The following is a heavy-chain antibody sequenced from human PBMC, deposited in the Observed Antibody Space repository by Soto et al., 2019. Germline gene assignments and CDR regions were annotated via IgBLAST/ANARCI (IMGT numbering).Heavy chain of an antibody. CDR2: IIPIFGTA. CDR3: ARTVGPADIPRPYYYYYGMDV. J-gene: IGHJ6*02. Sequence: QVQLVQSGAEVKKPGSSVKVSCKASGGTFSSYAISWVRQAPGQGLEWMGGIIPIFGTANYAQKFQGRVTITTDESTGTAYMKLSSMRPGDPAVDYCARTVGPADIPRPYYYYYGMDVWGQGTTVTVSS. CDR1: GGTFSSYA. V-gene: IGHV1-69*01. D-gene: IGHD2-2*02.